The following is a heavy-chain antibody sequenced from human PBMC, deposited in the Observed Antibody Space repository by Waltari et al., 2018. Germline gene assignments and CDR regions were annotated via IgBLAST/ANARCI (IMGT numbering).Heavy chain of an antibody. V-gene: IGHV1-69*10. CDR1: GGTFSSYA. CDR3: ARDLGPHSGYDLNPAGY. D-gene: IGHD5-12*01. CDR2: IIPILGIA. J-gene: IGHJ4*02. Sequence: QVQLVQSGAEVKKPGSSVKVSCKASGGTFSSYAISWVRQAPGQGLEWMGGIIPILGIANYAQKFQGRVTITADKSTSTAYMELSSLRSEDTAVYYCARDLGPHSGYDLNPAGYWGQGTLVTVSS.